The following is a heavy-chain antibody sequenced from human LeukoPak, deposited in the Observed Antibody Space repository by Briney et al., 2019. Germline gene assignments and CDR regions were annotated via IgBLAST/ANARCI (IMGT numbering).Heavy chain of an antibody. CDR2: IYSSGST. CDR3: ARQFDP. Sequence: PSETLSLTCTVSGASFSNYYWSWIRQPPGKGLEWIGHIYSSGSTNYNPSLKGRLTISLDTSKNQFSLRLSSVTAADTAVYYCARQFDPWGQGILATVSS. V-gene: IGHV4-59*08. J-gene: IGHJ5*02. CDR1: GASFSNYY.